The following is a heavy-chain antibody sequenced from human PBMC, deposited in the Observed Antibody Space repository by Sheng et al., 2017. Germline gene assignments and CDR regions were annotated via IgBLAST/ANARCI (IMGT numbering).Heavy chain of an antibody. CDR3: ARHGEVSGYDSLPFDY. V-gene: IGHV5-10-1*03. CDR2: IDPSDSYT. J-gene: IGHJ4*02. CDR1: GYSFTSYW. D-gene: IGHD5-12*01. Sequence: EVQLVQSGAEVKKPGESLRISCKGSGYSFTSYWISWVRQMPGKGLEWMGRIDPSDSYTNYSPSFQGHVTISADKSISTAYLQWSSLKASDTAMYYCARHGEVSGYDSLPFDYWGQGTLVTVSS.